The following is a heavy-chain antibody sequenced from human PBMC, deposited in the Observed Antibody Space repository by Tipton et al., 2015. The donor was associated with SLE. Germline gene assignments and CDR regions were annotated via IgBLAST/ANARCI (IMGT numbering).Heavy chain of an antibody. Sequence: TLSLTCTVSGGSISSGGYYWSWIRQHPGKGLEWIGYIYYSGSTYYNPSLKSRVTISVDTSKNQFSLKLSSVTAADTAVYYCARDWEYFYGSRSNNSLQPWGQGTLVTVSS. CDR2: IYYSGST. J-gene: IGHJ5*02. CDR1: GGSISSGGYY. V-gene: IGHV4-31*03. D-gene: IGHD3-10*01. CDR3: ARDWEYFYGSRSNNSLQP.